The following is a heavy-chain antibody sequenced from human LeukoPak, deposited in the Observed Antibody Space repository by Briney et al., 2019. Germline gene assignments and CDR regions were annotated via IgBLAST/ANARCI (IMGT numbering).Heavy chain of an antibody. Sequence: SETLSLTCTVSGGSISSSSYYWGWIRQPPGKGLEWIGSIYYSGSTYYNPSLKSRVTISVDTSKNQFSLKLSSVTAADTAVYYCASREVFSVEADRMVRGVHSEYNWFDPWGQGTLVTVSS. J-gene: IGHJ5*02. CDR3: ASREVFSVEADRMVRGVHSEYNWFDP. CDR1: GGSISSSSYY. CDR2: IYYSGST. D-gene: IGHD3-10*01. V-gene: IGHV4-39*07.